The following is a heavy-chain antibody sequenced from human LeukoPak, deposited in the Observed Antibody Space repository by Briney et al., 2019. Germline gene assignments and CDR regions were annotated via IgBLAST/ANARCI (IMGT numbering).Heavy chain of an antibody. V-gene: IGHV1-8*01. J-gene: IGHJ6*03. CDR1: GYTFTSYD. CDR3: ARCGQNLSYSSSWYVFRYYYYYMDV. Sequence: GASVKVSCKASGYTFTSYDINWVRQATGQGLEWMGWMNPNSGNTGYAQKFQGRVTMTRNTSISTAYMELSSLRSEDTAVYYCARCGQNLSYSSSWYVFRYYYYYMDVWGKGTTVTVSS. D-gene: IGHD6-13*01. CDR2: MNPNSGNT.